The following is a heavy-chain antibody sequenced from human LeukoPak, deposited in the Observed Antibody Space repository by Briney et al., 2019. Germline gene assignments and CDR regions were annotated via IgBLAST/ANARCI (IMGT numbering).Heavy chain of an antibody. CDR1: GGSISSSSYY. CDR2: IYYSGST. CDR3: ARGVLWFGELHYFDY. J-gene: IGHJ4*02. D-gene: IGHD3-10*01. Sequence: SETLSLTCTVSGGSISSSSYYWGWIRQPPGKGLEWIGSIYYSGSTYYNPSLKSRVTISVDTSKNQFSLKLSSVTAADTAVYYCARGVLWFGELHYFDYWGQGTLVTVSS. V-gene: IGHV4-39*07.